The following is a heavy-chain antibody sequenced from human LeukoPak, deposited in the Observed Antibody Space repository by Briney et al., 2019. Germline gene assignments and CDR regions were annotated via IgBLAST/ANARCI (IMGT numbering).Heavy chain of an antibody. Sequence: GGSLRLSCAASGFTFSTYWMYWVRQAPGKGLVWVSRTTSDGSTTTYADSVKGRFTITRDNAKNTLYLQMNSLSAEDTAVYYCARGPRGGTLDFWGQGTLATVSS. J-gene: IGHJ4*02. CDR2: TTSDGSTT. V-gene: IGHV3-74*01. CDR3: ARGPRGGTLDF. D-gene: IGHD3-10*01. CDR1: GFTFSTYW.